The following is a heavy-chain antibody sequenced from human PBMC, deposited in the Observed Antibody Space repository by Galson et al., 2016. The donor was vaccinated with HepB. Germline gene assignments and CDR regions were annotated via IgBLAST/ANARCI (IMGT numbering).Heavy chain of an antibody. CDR3: SIQMTTAINDPSDL. V-gene: IGHV5-51*01. J-gene: IGHJ3*01. D-gene: IGHD2-21*02. CDR1: ENSFNTYG. Sequence: QSGAEVKKPGESLKISCKGSENSFNTYGINWVRQMPGKGLEWMGIIYPVDSDTTYSPSFQGQVTISADKSISTAYLQWSSLRASDTAIYYCSIQMTTAINDPSDLWGQGATVTVTS. CDR2: IYPVDSDT.